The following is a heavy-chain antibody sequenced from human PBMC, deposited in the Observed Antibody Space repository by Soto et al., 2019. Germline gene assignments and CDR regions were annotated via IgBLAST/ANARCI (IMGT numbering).Heavy chain of an antibody. Sequence: GESLKISCKGSGYSFTSYWIGWVRQMPGKGLEWMGIIYPGDSDTRYSPSFQGQVTISADKSISTAYLQWSSLKASDTAMYYCARQSVVPAAIDYYYMDVWGKGTTVTVSS. CDR3: ARQSVVPAAIDYYYMDV. CDR1: GYSFTSYW. V-gene: IGHV5-51*01. D-gene: IGHD2-2*01. CDR2: IYPGDSDT. J-gene: IGHJ6*03.